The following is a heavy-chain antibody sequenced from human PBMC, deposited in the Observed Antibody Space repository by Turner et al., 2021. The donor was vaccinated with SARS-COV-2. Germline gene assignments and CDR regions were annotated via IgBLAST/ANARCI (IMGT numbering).Heavy chain of an antibody. D-gene: IGHD6-19*01. V-gene: IGHV1-2*02. Sequence: QVQLVQSGAEVKKPGASVKVSCKASGYTFTGYYLHWVRQAHGQGLEWMGWINPNSGGTHDGQKFQGRVTMTRDTSISTTYMELNRLRSDDTAVYYCASPTSRVNTGYSSGWALGLGYYGMDVWGQGTTVTVSS. CDR2: INPNSGGT. CDR1: GYTFTGYY. CDR3: ASPTSRVNTGYSSGWALGLGYYGMDV. J-gene: IGHJ6*02.